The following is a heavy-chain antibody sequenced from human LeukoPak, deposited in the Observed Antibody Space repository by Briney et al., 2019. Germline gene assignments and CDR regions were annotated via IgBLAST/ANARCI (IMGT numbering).Heavy chain of an antibody. CDR3: TTDGLGSLLRHFDWTVSAGDY. J-gene: IGHJ4*02. CDR1: GFTFSNAW. D-gene: IGHD3-9*01. Sequence: PGGSLRLSCAASGFTFSNAWMSWVRQAPGKGLEWVGRIKSKTDGGTTDYAAPVKGRFTISRDDSKNTLYLQMNSLKTEDTAVYYCTTDGLGSLLRHFDWTVSAGDYWGQGTLVTVSS. CDR2: IKSKTDGGTT. V-gene: IGHV3-15*01.